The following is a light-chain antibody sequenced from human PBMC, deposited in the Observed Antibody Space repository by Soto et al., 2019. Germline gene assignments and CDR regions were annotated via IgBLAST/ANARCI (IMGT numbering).Light chain of an antibody. J-gene: IGLJ1*01. CDR1: SSDVGSYNR. CDR2: EVS. CDR3: SSYTSSSTYYV. V-gene: IGLV2-18*02. Sequence: QSVLTQPPSVSGSPGQSVTIPCTGTSSDVGSYNRVSWYQQPPGTAPKLMIYEVSNRPSGVPDRFSGSKSGNTASLTISGLQAEDEADYYCSSYTSSSTYYVFGTGTKVTVL.